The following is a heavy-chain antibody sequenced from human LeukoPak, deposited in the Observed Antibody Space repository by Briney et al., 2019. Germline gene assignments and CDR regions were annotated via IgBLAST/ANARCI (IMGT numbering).Heavy chain of an antibody. V-gene: IGHV4-38-2*02. D-gene: IGHD6-6*01. Sequence: PSETLSLTCAVSGYSISSGYYWGWIRQPPGKGLEWIGSIYPNGNTYYNPSLKSRVTISVDTSKNQFSLKLSSVTAADTAVAYCAREYSSSSRAFDIWGQGTMVTVSS. CDR1: GYSISSGYY. CDR2: IYPNGNT. J-gene: IGHJ3*02. CDR3: AREYSSSSRAFDI.